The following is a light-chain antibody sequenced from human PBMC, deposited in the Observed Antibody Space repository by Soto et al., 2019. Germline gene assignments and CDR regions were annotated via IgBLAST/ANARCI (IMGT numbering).Light chain of an antibody. Sequence: DIQMTQSPSSLSASVGDRVTITCRASQTISTYLNWYQQKPGQAPRLLIYDASSLLSGVPSRFSGSGSGTDFTLTSASLQPEDFSTYYCQQSDSTPYTFGQGTKVEI. J-gene: IGKJ2*01. V-gene: IGKV1-39*01. CDR1: QTISTY. CDR3: QQSDSTPYT. CDR2: DAS.